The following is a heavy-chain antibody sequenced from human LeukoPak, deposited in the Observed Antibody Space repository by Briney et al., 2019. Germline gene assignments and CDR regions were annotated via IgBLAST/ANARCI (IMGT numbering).Heavy chain of an antibody. J-gene: IGHJ4*02. Sequence: PQTLSLTCAVSGGSISSGGYSWSWIRQPPGKGLEWIGYIYHSGSTYYNPSLKSRVTISVDRSKNQFSLKLSSVTAADTAVYYFGLGSYDSSGYAHPIDYWGQGTLVTVSS. CDR1: GGSISSGGYS. D-gene: IGHD3-22*01. V-gene: IGHV4-30-2*01. CDR2: IYHSGST. CDR3: GLGSYDSSGYAHPIDY.